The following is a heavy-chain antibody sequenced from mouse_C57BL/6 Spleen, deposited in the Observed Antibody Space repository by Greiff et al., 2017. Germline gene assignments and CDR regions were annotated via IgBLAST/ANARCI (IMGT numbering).Heavy chain of an antibody. CDR3: ARSNYGSEYFDV. V-gene: IGHV1-54*01. CDR2: INPGSGGT. J-gene: IGHJ1*03. Sequence: QVQLQQSGAELVRPGTSVKVSCKASGYAFTNYLIEWVKQRPGQGLEWIGVINPGSGGTNYNEKFKGKATLTADKSSSTAYMQLSSLTSEDSAVYFCARSNYGSEYFDVWGTGTTVTVSS. CDR1: GYAFTNYL. D-gene: IGHD1-1*01.